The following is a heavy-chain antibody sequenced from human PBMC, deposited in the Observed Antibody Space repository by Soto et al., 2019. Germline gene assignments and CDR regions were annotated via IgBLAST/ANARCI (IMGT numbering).Heavy chain of an antibody. CDR2: IYSGGST. V-gene: IGHV3-66*01. Sequence: PGGSLRLSCAASGFTVSSNYMSWVRQAPGKGLEWVSVIYSGGSTYYADSVKGRFTISRDNSKSTLYLQMNSLRAEDTAVYYCASARYSSSWPYYYYYMDVWGKGTTVTVSS. J-gene: IGHJ6*03. D-gene: IGHD6-13*01. CDR3: ASARYSSSWPYYYYYMDV. CDR1: GFTVSSNY.